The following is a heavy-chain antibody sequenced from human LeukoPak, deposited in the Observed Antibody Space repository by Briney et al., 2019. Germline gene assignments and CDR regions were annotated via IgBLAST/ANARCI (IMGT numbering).Heavy chain of an antibody. J-gene: IGHJ5*02. V-gene: IGHV4-4*07. CDR3: ARGLRITIFGMGAWFDP. Sequence: SETLSLTCTVSGCSISSYYWSWIRQPPGKGLEWIWRIYTSGSTKYNTSLESGVTMSAATSKNQCSLKLSSVTAADTAVYSCARGLRITIFGMGAWFDPWGQGTLVTVSS. CDR2: IYTSGST. D-gene: IGHD3-3*01. CDR1: GCSISSYY.